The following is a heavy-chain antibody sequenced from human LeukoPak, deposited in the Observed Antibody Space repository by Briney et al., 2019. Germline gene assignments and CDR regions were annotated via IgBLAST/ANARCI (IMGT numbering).Heavy chain of an antibody. J-gene: IGHJ4*02. CDR2: IYPGDSDT. CDR1: ANSFSTYW. CDR3: ARHTTFDY. D-gene: IGHD1-1*01. Sequence: GESLKISCKGTANSFSTYWIGWVRQMPGKGLEWMAMIYPGDSDTRYSPSFQGQVTISADKSISTAYLQWSSLKASDTAMYYCARHTTFDYWGQGTLVTVSS. V-gene: IGHV5-51*01.